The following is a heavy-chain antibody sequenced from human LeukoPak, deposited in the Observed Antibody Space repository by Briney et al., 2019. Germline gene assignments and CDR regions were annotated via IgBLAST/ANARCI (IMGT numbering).Heavy chain of an antibody. J-gene: IGHJ4*02. Sequence: GGSLRLSRVASGLTFSNFWMTWVRQAPGEGLEWVASINQGGSEKYYVDSVKGRFIISRDNAKSSLYLQMDSLRAEETAVYHCARGHLWLQNWGQGTLVTVSS. CDR2: INQGGSEK. CDR3: ARGHLWLQN. D-gene: IGHD3-3*02. CDR1: GLTFSNFW. V-gene: IGHV3-7*03.